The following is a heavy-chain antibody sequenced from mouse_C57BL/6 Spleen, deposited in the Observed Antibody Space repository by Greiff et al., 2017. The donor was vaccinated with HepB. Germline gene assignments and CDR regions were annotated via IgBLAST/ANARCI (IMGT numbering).Heavy chain of an antibody. Sequence: VQLKESGPELVKPGASVKISCKASGYSFTGYYMNWVKQSPEKSLEWIGEINPSTGGTTYNQKFKAKATLTVDKSSSTAYMQLKSLTSEDSAVYYCARSSKDYYGSSWFAYWGQGTLVTVSA. CDR1: GYSFTGYY. CDR3: ARSSKDYYGSSWFAY. CDR2: INPSTGGT. J-gene: IGHJ3*01. V-gene: IGHV1-42*01. D-gene: IGHD1-1*01.